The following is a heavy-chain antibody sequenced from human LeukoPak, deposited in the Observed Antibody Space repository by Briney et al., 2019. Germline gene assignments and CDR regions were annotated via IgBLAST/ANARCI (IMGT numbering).Heavy chain of an antibody. J-gene: IGHJ6*03. D-gene: IGHD3-10*01. Sequence: PGGSLRLSCAASGFTFSSYAMHWVRQAPGKGLEWVAVMSYDGSNRYYADSVKGRFTISRDNAKNSLYLQMNSLRAEDTAVYYCARDHYYGSGSYYYYYYYMDVWGKGTTVTVSS. CDR1: GFTFSSYA. V-gene: IGHV3-30*04. CDR3: ARDHYYGSGSYYYYYYYMDV. CDR2: MSYDGSNR.